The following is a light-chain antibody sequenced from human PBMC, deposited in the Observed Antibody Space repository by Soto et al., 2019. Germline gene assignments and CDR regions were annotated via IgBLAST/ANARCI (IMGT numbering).Light chain of an antibody. CDR2: EVN. J-gene: IGLJ1*01. CDR3: SSYTSSDTLV. Sequence: QSNRTEPGTGSGPPGQSITISCTGTSSDVGGYNYVSWYQQHPGKAPKLLIHEVNNRPSGVSNRFSGSKSGNTASLTISGLQAEDEADYYCSSYTSSDTLVFGTGTKVTVL. V-gene: IGLV2-14*01. CDR1: SSDVGGYNY.